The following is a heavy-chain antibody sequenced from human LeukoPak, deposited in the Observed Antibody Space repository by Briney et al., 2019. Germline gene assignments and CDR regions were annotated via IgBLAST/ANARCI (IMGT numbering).Heavy chain of an antibody. V-gene: IGHV4-59*08. J-gene: IGHJ4*02. CDR3: ASGGTMSTVPL. Sequence: SETLSLTCTVSGGSISSHYWSWIRQPPGKGLEWIGYIYYSGSTNYNPSLKSRVTISVDTSKNQFSLELSSVTAADTAVYYCASGGTMSTVPLWGQGTLVTVSS. CDR1: GGSISSHY. CDR2: IYYSGST. D-gene: IGHD4-17*01.